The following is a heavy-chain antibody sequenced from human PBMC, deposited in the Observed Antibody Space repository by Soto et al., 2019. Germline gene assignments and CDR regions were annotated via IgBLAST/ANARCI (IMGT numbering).Heavy chain of an antibody. D-gene: IGHD6-19*01. Sequence: PGGSLRLSCAASGFTFSGYWMHWVRQTPGMGLEWLTRINTDGTSAKYADSVRGRFSMSRDNADSTLYLQMNSLRDEDTGVYYCVRELIPVLGSIRYFDPWGQGTLVTVSS. CDR3: VRELIPVLGSIRYFDP. V-gene: IGHV3-74*01. CDR1: GFTFSGYW. J-gene: IGHJ5*02. CDR2: INTDGTSA.